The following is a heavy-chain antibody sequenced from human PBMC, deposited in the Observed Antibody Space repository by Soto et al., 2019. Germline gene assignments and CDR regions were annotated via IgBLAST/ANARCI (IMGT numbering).Heavy chain of an antibody. CDR3: ARGPSVGATHRRPWFDP. Sequence: SXKGSGKASGYTXSGYYMHWVRQAPGQGLEWMGWINHKSGGKNYAQKFQGRVTMTRDTSIRTAYMELSRLRYDDTAVYYCARGPSVGATHRRPWFDPWGQGALVTVSS. CDR2: INHKSGGK. J-gene: IGHJ5*02. D-gene: IGHD1-26*01. CDR1: GYTXSGYY. V-gene: IGHV1-2*02.